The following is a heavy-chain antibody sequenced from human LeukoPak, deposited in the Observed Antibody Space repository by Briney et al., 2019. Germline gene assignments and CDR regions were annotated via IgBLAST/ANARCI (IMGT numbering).Heavy chain of an antibody. Sequence: GSLRLSCAASGFSFSDAWMNWVRQAPGKGLEWVGHIRSKADGGTPDYIAPVKGRFTISRDDSKDTLYLQMNSLNTGDTAMHHWTSRSPARYCSDGACYSSADYWGQGTLVTVSS. CDR1: GFSFSDAW. CDR2: IRSKADGGTP. J-gene: IGHJ4*02. D-gene: IGHD2-15*01. V-gene: IGHV3-15*07. CDR3: TSRSPARYCSDGACYSSADY.